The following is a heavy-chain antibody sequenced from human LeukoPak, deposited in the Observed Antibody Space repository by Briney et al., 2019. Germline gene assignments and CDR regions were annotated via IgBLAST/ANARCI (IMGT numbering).Heavy chain of an antibody. Sequence: PSETLSLTCTVSGGSISSGSYYWSWIRQPAGKGLEWIGRIYTSGSTNYNPSLKSRVTISVDTSKNQFSLKLSSVTAADTAVYYCARSIAARPDFGYYFDYWGQGTLVTVSS. CDR2: IYTSGST. D-gene: IGHD6-6*01. CDR1: GGSISSGSYY. CDR3: ARSIAARPDFGYYFDY. V-gene: IGHV4-61*02. J-gene: IGHJ4*02.